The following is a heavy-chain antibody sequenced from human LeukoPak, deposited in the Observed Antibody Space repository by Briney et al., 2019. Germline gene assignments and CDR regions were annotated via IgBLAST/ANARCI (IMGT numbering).Heavy chain of an antibody. CDR3: AEDDAWLRYQY. Sequence: GGSLRLSCAASGFTFSTYWMSWVRQAPGKGLGWVANIKPDGSVKYYVDSVKGRFTISRDNANNSLFLHMNSLRAEDTAVYYCAEDDAWLRYQYWGQGTLVTVSS. CDR1: GFTFSTYW. V-gene: IGHV3-7*03. J-gene: IGHJ4*02. CDR2: IKPDGSVK. D-gene: IGHD3-9*01.